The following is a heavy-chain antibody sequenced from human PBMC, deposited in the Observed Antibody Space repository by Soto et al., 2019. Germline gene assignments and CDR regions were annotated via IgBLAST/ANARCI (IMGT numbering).Heavy chain of an antibody. D-gene: IGHD3-22*01. CDR3: ASYDSSGRFDY. CDR1: GGSISSYY. Sequence: PSETLSLTCTVSGGSISSYYWSWIRQPPGKGLEWIGYIYYSGSANYNPSLLSRVIISVDTSKNQFSLKLSSVTAADTAVYYCASYDSSGRFDYWGQGTLVTSPQ. J-gene: IGHJ4*02. V-gene: IGHV4-59*01. CDR2: IYYSGSA.